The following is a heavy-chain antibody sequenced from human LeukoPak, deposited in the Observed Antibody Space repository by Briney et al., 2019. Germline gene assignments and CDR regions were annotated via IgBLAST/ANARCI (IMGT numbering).Heavy chain of an antibody. CDR1: GFTFSSYA. CDR2: ITNNGGST. V-gene: IGHV3-64*01. D-gene: IGHD6-19*01. CDR3: AKSSGAGLLDY. Sequence: GGSLRLSCAASGFTFSSYAMHWVRQAPGKGLEYVSAITNNGGSTYYANSVKGRFTISRDNSKNTLYLQMNSLRAEDTAVYYCAKSSGAGLLDYWGQGTLVTVSS. J-gene: IGHJ4*02.